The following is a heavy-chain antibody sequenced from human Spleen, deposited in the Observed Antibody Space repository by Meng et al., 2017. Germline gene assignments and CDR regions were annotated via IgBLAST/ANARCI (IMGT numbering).Heavy chain of an antibody. V-gene: IGHV4-4*02. J-gene: IGHJ4*02. CDR1: GGSISSSNW. D-gene: IGHD6-19*01. CDR3: ARGSTGWSTDYDN. Sequence: QVQLQESGPGLVKPSGTLSLTCAVSGGSISSSNWWSWVRQPPGKGLEWIGFIYYSGTTSYNPSLKSRVSISVDTSKNQFSLKLRSVTAADTAVYYCARGSTGWSTDYDNWGQGTLVTVSS. CDR2: IYYSGTT.